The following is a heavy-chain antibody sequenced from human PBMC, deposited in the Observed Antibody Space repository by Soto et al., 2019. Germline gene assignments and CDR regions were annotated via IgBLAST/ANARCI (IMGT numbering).Heavy chain of an antibody. CDR1: GFTFTSSA. V-gene: IGHV1-58*01. CDR3: AAERTYCGGDCYVD. CDR2: IVVGSGNT. Sequence: QMQLVQSGPEVKKPGTSVKVSCKASGFTFTSSAVQWVRQARGQRLEWIGWIVVGSGNTNYAQKFQERVTITRDMSTSTAYMELSSLRFEDTAVYYCAAERTYCGGDCYVDWGQGTLVTVSS. J-gene: IGHJ4*02. D-gene: IGHD2-21*02.